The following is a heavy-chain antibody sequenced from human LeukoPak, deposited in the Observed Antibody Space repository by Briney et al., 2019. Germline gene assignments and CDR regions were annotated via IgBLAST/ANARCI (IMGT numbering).Heavy chain of an antibody. CDR2: IHYSGST. J-gene: IGHJ5*02. V-gene: IGHV4-59*01. CDR3: ARRRYDSSETGWFDP. Sequence: PSETLSLTCTVSGGSINSYYWSWIRQPPGRGLEWVGSIHYSGSTSYNPSLRSRVTISVDKSKNQFFLKLSSVTATDTAVYYCARRRYDSSETGWFDPWGQGTLVTVSS. D-gene: IGHD3-22*01. CDR1: GGSINSYY.